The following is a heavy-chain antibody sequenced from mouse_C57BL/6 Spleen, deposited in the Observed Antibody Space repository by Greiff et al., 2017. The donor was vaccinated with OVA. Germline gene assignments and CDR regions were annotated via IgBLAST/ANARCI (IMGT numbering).Heavy chain of an antibody. J-gene: IGHJ1*03. CDR2: ISYDGSN. CDR1: GYSITSGYY. CDR3: ARDEGVTTRDWYFDV. D-gene: IGHD2-2*01. Sequence: EVQLQESGPGLVKPSQSLSLTCSVTGYSITSGYYWNWIRQFPGNKLEWMGYISYDGSNNYNPSLKNRISITRDTSKNQFFLKLNSVTTEDTATYYCARDEGVTTRDWYFDVWGTGTTVTVSS. V-gene: IGHV3-6*01.